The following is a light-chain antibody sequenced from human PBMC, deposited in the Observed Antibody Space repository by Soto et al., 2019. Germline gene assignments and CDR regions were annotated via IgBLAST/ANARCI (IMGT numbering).Light chain of an antibody. V-gene: IGLV1-51*01. CDR1: SSNIGKNY. J-gene: IGLJ1*01. Sequence: QSVLTQPPSVSAAPGQKVTISCSGSSSNIGKNYVSWYQQFPGTAPKLLIYDNNKRPSGIPDRFSGYKSGTSATLGITGLQTGDEADYYCGTWDTSLSAGVFGTGTKVTVL. CDR3: GTWDTSLSAGV. CDR2: DNN.